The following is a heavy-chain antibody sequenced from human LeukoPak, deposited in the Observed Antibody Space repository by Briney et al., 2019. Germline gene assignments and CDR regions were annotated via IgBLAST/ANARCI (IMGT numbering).Heavy chain of an antibody. J-gene: IGHJ1*01. CDR2: ISSSSSTI. Sequence: PGGSLRLSRAASGFTFSSYSMNWVRQAPGKGLEWVSYISSSSSTIYYADSVKGRFTISRDNAKNSLYLQMNSLRDEDTAVYYCASSKRGASTKQWLVPEYFQHWGQGTLVTVSS. CDR1: GFTFSSYS. CDR3: ASSKRGASTKQWLVPEYFQH. V-gene: IGHV3-48*02. D-gene: IGHD6-19*01.